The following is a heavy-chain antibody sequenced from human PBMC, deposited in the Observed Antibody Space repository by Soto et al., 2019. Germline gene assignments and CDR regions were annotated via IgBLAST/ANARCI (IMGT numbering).Heavy chain of an antibody. D-gene: IGHD3-10*01. Sequence: QVQLVQSGAEVKKPGASVKVSCKTSGYTFAIYGINWVRQAPGQGLEWMGWISAYNGNSDYAQKLQGRVTMTTDTSTSTAYMELRSLGSDDTAVYYCARDEYGSGSYSDYWGQGTLVTVSS. CDR3: ARDEYGSGSYSDY. CDR2: ISAYNGNS. CDR1: GYTFAIYG. V-gene: IGHV1-18*01. J-gene: IGHJ4*02.